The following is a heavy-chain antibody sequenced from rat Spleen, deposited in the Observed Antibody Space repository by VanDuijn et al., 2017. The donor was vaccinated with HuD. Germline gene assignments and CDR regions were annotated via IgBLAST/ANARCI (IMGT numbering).Heavy chain of an antibody. D-gene: IGHD4-3*01. Sequence: EVQLVESGGGLVQPGGSLKLSCVASGFTFSNYNMAWVRQAPKKGLEWVASISYEGSSTYYGDSVRGRFTISRDNAKSTLYLQMDSLRSEDTATYYCARHNSGYGVMDAWGQGASVTVSS. CDR1: GFTFSNYN. CDR3: ARHNSGYGVMDA. V-gene: IGHV5-7*01. J-gene: IGHJ4*01. CDR2: ISYEGSST.